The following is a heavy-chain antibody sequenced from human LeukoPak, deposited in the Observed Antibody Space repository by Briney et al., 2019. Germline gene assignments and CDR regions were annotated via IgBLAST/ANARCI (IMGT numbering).Heavy chain of an antibody. CDR1: GLTFRSYW. CDR2: VNQDGSEK. V-gene: IGHV3-7*01. Sequence: GGSLRLSCAVSGLTFRSYWMSWVRQAPGKGLEWVANVNQDGSEKYFLDSVRGRFTISRDNAKNSLALQMNTLRAEDTAVYYCARERDGRFFDYWGQGTLVTVSS. J-gene: IGHJ4*02. D-gene: IGHD5-24*01. CDR3: ARERDGRFFDY.